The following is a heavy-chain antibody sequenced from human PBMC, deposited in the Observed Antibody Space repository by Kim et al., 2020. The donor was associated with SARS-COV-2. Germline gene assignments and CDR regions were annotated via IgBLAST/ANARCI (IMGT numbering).Heavy chain of an antibody. CDR3: ATATIFGVVSWFDP. V-gene: IGHV1-24*01. Sequence: AQKFQGRVTMTEDQSTDTAYMGLSSLRSEDTAVYYCATATIFGVVSWFDPWGQGTLVTVSS. D-gene: IGHD3-3*01. J-gene: IGHJ5*02.